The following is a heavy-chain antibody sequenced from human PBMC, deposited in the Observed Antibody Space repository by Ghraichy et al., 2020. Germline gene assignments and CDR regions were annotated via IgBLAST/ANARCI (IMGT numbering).Heavy chain of an antibody. Sequence: ASVKVSCKASGYTFTGYYMHWVRQAPGQGLAWMGRINPNSGGTNDAQKFQGRVTMTRDTSISTAYMELSRLRSDDTAVYYCARDAEILEWVLRGRRCLDISGQGTMVTVSA. CDR2: INPNSGGT. CDR3: ARDAEILEWVLRGRRCLDI. J-gene: IGHJ3*02. D-gene: IGHD3-3*01. V-gene: IGHV1-2*06. CDR1: GYTFTGYY.